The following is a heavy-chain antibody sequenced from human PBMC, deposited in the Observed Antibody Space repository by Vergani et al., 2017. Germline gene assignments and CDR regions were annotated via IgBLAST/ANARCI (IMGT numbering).Heavy chain of an antibody. J-gene: IGHJ4*02. V-gene: IGHV1-3*01. CDR1: GYTFTSYA. CDR2: INAGNGNT. CDR3: ARGFATHKSQFDY. D-gene: IGHD2-15*01. Sequence: QVQLVQSGAEVKKPGASVKVSCKASGYTFTSYAMHWVRQAPGQRLEWMGWINAGNGNTKYSQKFQGRVTITRVTSASTAYMELSSLRSEDTAVYYCARGFATHKSQFDYWGQGTLVTVSS.